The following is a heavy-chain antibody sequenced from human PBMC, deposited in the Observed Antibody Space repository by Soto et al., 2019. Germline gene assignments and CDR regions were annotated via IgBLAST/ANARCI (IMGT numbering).Heavy chain of an antibody. Sequence: QLQLQESGPGLVKPSETLSLTCTVSGGSISSSSYYWGWIRQPPGKGLEWIGSIYYSGSTYYNPSLKSRVTISVDTSKNQFSLKLSSVTAADTAVYYCARPAFMGGQLLLFDYWGQGTLVTVSS. V-gene: IGHV4-39*01. CDR3: ARPAFMGGQLLLFDY. D-gene: IGHD2-15*01. CDR1: GGSISSSSYY. CDR2: IYYSGST. J-gene: IGHJ4*02.